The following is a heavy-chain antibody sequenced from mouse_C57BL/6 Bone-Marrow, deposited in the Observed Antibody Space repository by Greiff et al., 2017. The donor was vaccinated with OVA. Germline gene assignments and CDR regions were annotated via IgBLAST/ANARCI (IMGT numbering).Heavy chain of an antibody. Sequence: VQLQQSGAELVKPGASVKMSCPASGYTFTSYWIPWVKQRPGQGLEWIGDIYPDIGSTNYNEKFKSKATLTVVTSSSTAYMQLSSLTSEDSAVYDGARLEPSCWYFDVWGTGTTVTVSS. CDR3: ARLEPSCWYFDV. V-gene: IGHV1-55*01. J-gene: IGHJ1*03. CDR1: GYTFTSYW. CDR2: IYPDIGST.